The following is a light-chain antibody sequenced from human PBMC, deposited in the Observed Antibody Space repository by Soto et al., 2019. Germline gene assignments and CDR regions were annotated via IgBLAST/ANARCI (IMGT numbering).Light chain of an antibody. Sequence: AIQLTQSPSSLSASVGYRVTITCRASTGIRTDLSWYQQKPGKVPKVLIYAATSLHSGVPSRFSGSGSGTDFTLTISSLQPEDFATYYCLQDYNYPWTFGQGTKVDI. J-gene: IGKJ1*01. CDR1: TGIRTD. V-gene: IGKV1-6*01. CDR2: AAT. CDR3: LQDYNYPWT.